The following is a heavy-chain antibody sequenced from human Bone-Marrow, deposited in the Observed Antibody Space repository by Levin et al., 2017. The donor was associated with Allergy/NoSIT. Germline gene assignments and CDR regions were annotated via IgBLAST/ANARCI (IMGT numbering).Heavy chain of an antibody. CDR3: ARTGWGSSRRLFDA. CDR1: GGSFSGFY. D-gene: IGHD3-16*02. CDR2: INQSGST. Sequence: SETLSLTCDVNGGSFSGFYLXWLXXXXXKGLEWIGEINQSGSTKYNPSLKSRGTISIDTSKNHFFLKLTSATAADTAVYYCARTGWGSSRRLFDAWGQGTLVTVSS. J-gene: IGHJ4*02. V-gene: IGHV4-34*01.